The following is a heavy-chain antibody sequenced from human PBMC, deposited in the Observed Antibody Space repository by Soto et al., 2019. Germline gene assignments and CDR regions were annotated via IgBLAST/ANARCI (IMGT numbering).Heavy chain of an antibody. CDR2: IYYSGST. CDR3: ARASSSLVYFDY. V-gene: IGHV4-31*03. Sequence: SETLSLTCTVSGATVSRGDYYWSWIRQHPGRGLEWIGYIYYSGSTYYNPSLKSRVTISVDTSKNQFSLKLSSVTAADTAVYYCARASSSLVYFDYWGQGTLVTVSS. J-gene: IGHJ4*02. D-gene: IGHD6-6*01. CDR1: GATVSRGDYY.